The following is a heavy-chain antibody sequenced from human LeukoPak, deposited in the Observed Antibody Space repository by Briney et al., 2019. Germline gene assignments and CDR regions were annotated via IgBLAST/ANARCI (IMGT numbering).Heavy chain of an antibody. V-gene: IGHV3-23*01. D-gene: IGHD5-18*01. CDR3: ARKDRLGYSYGQGPFDF. Sequence: PGGSLRLSCAASGFTFSNYAMSWVRQAPGKGLEWVSSNGRGGSTYYADSVKGRFTISRDNSKNTLYLQMNSLRAEDTAVYYCARKDRLGYSYGQGPFDFWGQGTLVTVSS. J-gene: IGHJ4*02. CDR1: GFTFSNYA. CDR2: NGRGGST.